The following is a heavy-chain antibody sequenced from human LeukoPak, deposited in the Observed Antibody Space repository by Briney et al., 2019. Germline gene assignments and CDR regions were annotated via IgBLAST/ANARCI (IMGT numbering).Heavy chain of an antibody. D-gene: IGHD3-10*01. CDR3: ARVEPLLAYYYGSGSFDI. Sequence: SETLSLTCTVSGGSISSYYWSWIRQPPGKGLEWIGYTYYSGSTNYNPSLKSRVTISVDTSKNQFSLKLSSVTAADTAVYYCARVEPLLAYYYGSGSFDIWGQGTMVTVSS. CDR2: TYYSGST. V-gene: IGHV4-59*01. CDR1: GGSISSYY. J-gene: IGHJ3*02.